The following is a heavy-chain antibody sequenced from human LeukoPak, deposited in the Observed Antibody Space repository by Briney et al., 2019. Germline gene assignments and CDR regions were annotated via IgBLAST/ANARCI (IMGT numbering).Heavy chain of an antibody. CDR2: ISSSGSTI. CDR1: GFSFSSFG. Sequence: GGSLRLSCAASGFSFSSFGMNWVRQAPGKGLEWVSYISSSGSTIYYADSVKGRFTISRDNAKNSLYLQMNSLRAEDTAVYYCARGSDGDYFDYWGQGTLVTVSS. CDR3: ARGSDGDYFDY. V-gene: IGHV3-48*04. J-gene: IGHJ4*02. D-gene: IGHD4-17*01.